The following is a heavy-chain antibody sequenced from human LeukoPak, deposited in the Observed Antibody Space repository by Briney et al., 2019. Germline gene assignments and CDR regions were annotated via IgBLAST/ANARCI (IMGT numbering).Heavy chain of an antibody. D-gene: IGHD6-19*01. CDR3: ARDLIAVAGTEAFDI. V-gene: IGHV4-4*07. J-gene: IGHJ3*02. CDR2: IYTSGST. CDR1: GGSISTYY. Sequence: SETLSLTCTVYGGSISTYYWSWIRQPASKGLEWIGRIYTSGSTNYNPSLKSRVTMSVDTSKNQFSLKLTSVTAADTAVYYCARDLIAVAGTEAFDIWGQGTMVTVSS.